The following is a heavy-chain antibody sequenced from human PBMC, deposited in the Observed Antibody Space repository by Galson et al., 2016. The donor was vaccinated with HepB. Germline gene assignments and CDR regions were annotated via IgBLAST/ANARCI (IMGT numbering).Heavy chain of an antibody. CDR2: MNPDTGTT. J-gene: IGHJ5*02. D-gene: IGHD3-3*01. Sequence: SVKVSCKGSGYTFSDHGINWVRQAPGQGLEWLGWMNPDTGTTGYAQKFQDRLSLTINTSTSTAYMELRTLRSDDTAVYFCARNVLQFLDHLSYRVTWFDPWGQGTLVTVSS. CDR1: GYTFSDHG. V-gene: IGHV1-8*01. CDR3: ARNVLQFLDHLSYRVTWFDP.